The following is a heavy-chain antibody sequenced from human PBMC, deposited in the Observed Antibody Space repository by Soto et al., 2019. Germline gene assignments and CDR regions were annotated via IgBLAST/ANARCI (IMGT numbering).Heavy chain of an antibody. D-gene: IGHD3-10*02. J-gene: IGHJ5*02. V-gene: IGHV1-69*06. CDR2: IIPIFGTA. CDR1: GGTFSSYA. CDR3: ARIPVRGVKGPPHNWFYP. Sequence: QVQLVQSGAEVKKPGSSVKVYCKASGGTFSSYAISWVRQAPGQGLEWMGGIIPIFGTANYAQKFQGRVTITADKTTSTAYMELSSLRSEDTAVYYCARIPVRGVKGPPHNWFYPWGHVSLGTVSS.